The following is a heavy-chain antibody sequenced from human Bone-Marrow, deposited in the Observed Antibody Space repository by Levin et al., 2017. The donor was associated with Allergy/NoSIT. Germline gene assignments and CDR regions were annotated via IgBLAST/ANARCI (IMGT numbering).Heavy chain of an antibody. D-gene: IGHD1-14*01. CDR3: ATDPPYKPARYYYGMDV. CDR1: GYTLTELS. J-gene: IGHJ6*02. CDR2: FDPEDGET. Sequence: ASVKVSCKVSGYTLTELSMHWVRQAPGKGLEWMGGFDPEDGETIYAQKFQGRVTMTEDTSTDTAYMELSSLRSEDTAVYYCATDPPYKPARYYYGMDVWGQGTTVTVSS. V-gene: IGHV1-24*01.